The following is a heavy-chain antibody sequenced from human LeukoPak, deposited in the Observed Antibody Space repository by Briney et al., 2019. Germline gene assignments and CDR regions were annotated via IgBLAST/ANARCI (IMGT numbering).Heavy chain of an antibody. J-gene: IGHJ4*02. CDR3: ARRPFGSGFKE. D-gene: IGHD6-19*01. CDR1: GDSINTRFYY. Sequence: SETLSLTCNVSGDSINTRFYYWGWIRQPPGKGLEWIGSIYSFGSTYYTPSLKSRVTVSIDTSKSQFSLRLSSVTAADTGVYFCARRPFGSGFKEWGQGILVTVSS. V-gene: IGHV4-39*01. CDR2: IYSFGST.